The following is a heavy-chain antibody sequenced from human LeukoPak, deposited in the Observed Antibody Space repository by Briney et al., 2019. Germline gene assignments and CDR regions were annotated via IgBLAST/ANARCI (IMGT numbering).Heavy chain of an antibody. V-gene: IGHV4-34*01. CDR1: GGSFSGYY. D-gene: IGHD3-3*01. Sequence: PSETLSLTCAVYGGSFSGYYWSWIRQPPGKGLEWIGEINHSGSTNYNPSLKSRVTISVDTSKNLFSLKLSSVTAADTAVYYCARFHDFWSGYSDYWGQGTLVTVSS. CDR2: INHSGST. CDR3: ARFHDFWSGYSDY. J-gene: IGHJ4*02.